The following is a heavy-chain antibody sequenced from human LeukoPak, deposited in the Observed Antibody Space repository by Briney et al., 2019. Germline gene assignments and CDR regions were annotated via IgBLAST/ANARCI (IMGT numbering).Heavy chain of an antibody. J-gene: IGHJ4*02. V-gene: IGHV3-48*02. CDR2: ISSSSSTI. CDR3: ASEMGRGIAAAGSLDY. Sequence: GGSLRLSCAASGFTFSSCSMNWVRQAPGKGLEWVSYISSSSSTIYYADSVKGRFTISRDNAKNSLYLQMNSLRDEDTAVYYCASEMGRGIAAAGSLDYWGQGTLVTVSS. CDR1: GFTFSSCS. D-gene: IGHD6-13*01.